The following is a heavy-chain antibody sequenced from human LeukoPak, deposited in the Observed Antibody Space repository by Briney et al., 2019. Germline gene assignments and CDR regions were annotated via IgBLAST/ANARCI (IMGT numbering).Heavy chain of an antibody. CDR2: ISYDGSNK. CDR3: AKDLMPDTAMVSY. D-gene: IGHD5-18*01. V-gene: IGHV3-30*18. Sequence: PGRSLRLSCAASGSTFSSYGMHWVRQAPGKGLEWVAVISYDGSNKYYADSVKGRFTISRDNSKNTLYLQMNSLRAEDTAVYYCAKDLMPDTAMVSYWGQGTLVTVSS. J-gene: IGHJ4*02. CDR1: GSTFSSYG.